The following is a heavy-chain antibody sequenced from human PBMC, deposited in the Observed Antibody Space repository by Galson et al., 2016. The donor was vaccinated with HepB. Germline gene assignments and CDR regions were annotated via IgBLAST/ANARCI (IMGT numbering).Heavy chain of an antibody. CDR1: GFTFSDHY. D-gene: IGHD3-3*01. V-gene: IGHV3-11*01. Sequence: SLRLSCAASGFTFSDHYMNWIRQTPGKGLEWIAYISGSGRGIYYTDSVRGRFTISRDDANSSLYLQMDNLRAEDSAVYYCARDGPLRYFDDWGQGTLVTVSS. CDR3: ARDGPLRYFDD. CDR2: ISGSGRGI. J-gene: IGHJ4*02.